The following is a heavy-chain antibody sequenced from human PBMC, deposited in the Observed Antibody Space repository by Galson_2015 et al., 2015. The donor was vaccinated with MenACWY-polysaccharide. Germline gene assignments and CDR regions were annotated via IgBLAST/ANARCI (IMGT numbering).Heavy chain of an antibody. CDR3: AKSIVGTIAWFDY. J-gene: IGHJ4*02. V-gene: IGHV3-23*01. CDR2: ISGSGGST. Sequence: SLRLSCAASGFTFSNCAMSWVRQAPGKGLEWVSAISGSGGSTYYADSVKGRFTISRDNSRNTLYLQMNTLRAEDTAVYYCAKSIVGTIAWFDYWGQGTLVTVSS. D-gene: IGHD1-26*01. CDR1: GFTFSNCA.